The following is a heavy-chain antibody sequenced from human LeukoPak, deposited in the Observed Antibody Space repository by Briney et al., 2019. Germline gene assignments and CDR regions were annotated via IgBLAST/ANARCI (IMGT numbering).Heavy chain of an antibody. V-gene: IGHV3-23*01. Sequence: PGGSLRLFCVASGFTFNSYAMTWVRQAPGKGLEWVSAISGSGGSTYYADSVKGRFTISRDNSENTLYLQMNRLRAEDTAVYYCASMGYEYYDFWNDPVHHYYFDYWGQGTLVTVSS. CDR1: GFTFNSYA. D-gene: IGHD3-3*01. J-gene: IGHJ4*02. CDR3: ASMGYEYYDFWNDPVHHYYFDY. CDR2: ISGSGGST.